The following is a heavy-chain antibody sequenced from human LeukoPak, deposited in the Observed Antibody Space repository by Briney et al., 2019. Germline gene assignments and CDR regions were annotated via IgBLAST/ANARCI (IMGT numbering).Heavy chain of an antibody. CDR3: AREAVAGTGFDY. CDR1: GFTFNSYE. CDR2: ISSSGSTI. J-gene: IGHJ4*02. V-gene: IGHV3-48*03. D-gene: IGHD6-19*01. Sequence: GSLRLSCAASGFTFNSYEMNWVRQAPGKGLEWVSYISSSGSTIYYADSVKGRFTISRDNAKNSLYLQMNSLRAEDTAVYYCAREAVAGTGFDYWGQGTLVTVSS.